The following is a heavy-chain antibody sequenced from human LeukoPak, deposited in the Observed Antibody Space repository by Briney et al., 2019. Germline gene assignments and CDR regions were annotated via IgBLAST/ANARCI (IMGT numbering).Heavy chain of an antibody. V-gene: IGHV3-9*01. CDR1: GFIFDDYA. CDR3: AELGITMIGGV. Sequence: PGRSLRLSCAASGFIFDDYAMHWVRQAPGKGLEWVSGISSNSGGIGYADFVQGRFTISRDNAKNSLYLQMNSLRAEDTAVYYCAELGITMIGGVWGKGTTVTISS. D-gene: IGHD3-10*02. CDR2: ISSNSGGI. J-gene: IGHJ6*04.